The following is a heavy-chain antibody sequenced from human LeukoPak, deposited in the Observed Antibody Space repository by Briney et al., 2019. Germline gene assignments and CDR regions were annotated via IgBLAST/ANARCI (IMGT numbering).Heavy chain of an antibody. CDR1: GFTFSSYG. Sequence: GGSLRLSCAASGFTFSSYGMHWVRQAPGKGLEWVAVIWYDGNNKYYADSVKGRFTISRDNPRNTLYLQMNSLRAEDTAVYYCAKWSKRSCIAAAGTRIDYWGQGTLVTVSS. CDR2: IWYDGNNK. J-gene: IGHJ4*02. V-gene: IGHV3-33*06. CDR3: AKWSKRSCIAAAGTRIDY. D-gene: IGHD6-13*01.